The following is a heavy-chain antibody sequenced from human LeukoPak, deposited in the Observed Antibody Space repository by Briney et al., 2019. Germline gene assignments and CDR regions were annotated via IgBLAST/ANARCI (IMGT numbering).Heavy chain of an antibody. CDR1: RGSFSGYY. CDR2: INHSGST. D-gene: IGHD3-22*01. V-gene: IGHV4-34*01. Sequence: SETLSLTCAVYRGSFSGYYWSWIRQPPGKGLEWIGEINHSGSTNYNPSLKSRVTISVDTSKNQFSLKLSSVTAADTAVYYCARGLSSGYYYYYWGQGTLVTVSS. CDR3: ARGLSSGYYYYY. J-gene: IGHJ4*02.